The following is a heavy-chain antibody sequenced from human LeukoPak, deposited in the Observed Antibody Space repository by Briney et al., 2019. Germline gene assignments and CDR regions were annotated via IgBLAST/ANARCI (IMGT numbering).Heavy chain of an antibody. Sequence: SETLSLTCTVPGGSISSSYGSWIRQPPGKGLEWIGYIYYRGSANYNPSLKSRVTISVDTSNNQFSLKLTSVTAADTAVYYCARAGNYYSSGSYLGYWGQGTLVTVSS. CDR3: ARAGNYYSSGSYLGY. CDR1: GGSISSSY. CDR2: IYYRGSA. V-gene: IGHV4-59*01. J-gene: IGHJ4*02. D-gene: IGHD3-10*01.